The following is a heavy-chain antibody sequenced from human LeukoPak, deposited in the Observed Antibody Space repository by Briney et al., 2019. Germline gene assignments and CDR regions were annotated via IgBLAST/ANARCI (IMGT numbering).Heavy chain of an antibody. J-gene: IGHJ6*03. CDR2: VDPEDGET. V-gene: IGHV1-69-2*01. CDR1: GYTFTDYY. CDR3: ATGGGSSSSKDYYYMDV. Sequence: VASVKVSCKVSGYTFTDYYMHWVQQAPGKGLEWMGLVDPEDGETIYAEKFQGRVTITADTSTDTAYMELSSLRSEDTAVYYCATGGGSSSSKDYYYMDVWGKGTTVTVSS. D-gene: IGHD6-6*01.